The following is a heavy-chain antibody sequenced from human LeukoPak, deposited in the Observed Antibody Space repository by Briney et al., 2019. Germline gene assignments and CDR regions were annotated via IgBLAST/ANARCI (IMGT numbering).Heavy chain of an antibody. J-gene: IGHJ4*02. D-gene: IGHD6-13*01. CDR3: ARDSGSSNRGYY. CDR2: VSAYNGNT. Sequence: AASVKVSCKAPGGTFSNYAICWVRQAPGQGLEWMGWVSAYNGNTNYAQKLQGRVTMTTDTSTSTAYMELRSLRSDDTAVYYCARDSGSSNRGYYWGQGTLVTVSS. V-gene: IGHV1-18*01. CDR1: GGTFSNYA.